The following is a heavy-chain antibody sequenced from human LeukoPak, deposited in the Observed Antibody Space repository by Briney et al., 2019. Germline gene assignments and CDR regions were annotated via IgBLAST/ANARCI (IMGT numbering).Heavy chain of an antibody. D-gene: IGHD6-13*01. CDR3: AKALIAAAGNDAFDI. CDR2: ISYDGSNK. Sequence: GGSLRLSCAASGFTFSSYGMHWVRQAPGKGLERVAVISYDGSNKYYADSVKGRFTISRDNSKNTLYLQMNSLRAEDTAVYYCAKALIAAAGNDAFDIWGQGTMVTVSS. J-gene: IGHJ3*02. V-gene: IGHV3-30*18. CDR1: GFTFSSYG.